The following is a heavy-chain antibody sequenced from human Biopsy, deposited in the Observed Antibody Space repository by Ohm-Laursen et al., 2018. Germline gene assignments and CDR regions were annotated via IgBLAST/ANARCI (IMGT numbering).Heavy chain of an antibody. D-gene: IGHD1-26*01. CDR3: ARVGVGAPSIDYFDS. Sequence: GTLSLTCTVSGGAIYNFFWSWIRQPPGKGLEWIGYIYYSGSTNYNPSLKSRVTISVDTSKNHFSLELSSVTAADAAVYYCARVGVGAPSIDYFDSWGQGALVTVSS. J-gene: IGHJ4*02. CDR2: IYYSGST. V-gene: IGHV4-59*01. CDR1: GGAIYNFF.